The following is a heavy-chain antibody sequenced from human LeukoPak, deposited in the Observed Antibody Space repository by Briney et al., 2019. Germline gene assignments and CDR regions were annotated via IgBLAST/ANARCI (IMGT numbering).Heavy chain of an antibody. D-gene: IGHD3-3*01. CDR1: GFSFGSCW. CDR2: INGDGSTT. CDR3: ASLVGGYYPLVEAFDV. V-gene: IGHV3-74*01. J-gene: IGHJ3*01. Sequence: GGSLRLSCAASGFSFGSCWMHWVRHAPGKELVWVSRINGDGSTTNYADSVRGRFTISRDNAKNTLYLQMNSLSADDSAVYFCASLVGGYYPLVEAFDVWGQGTMVTVSS.